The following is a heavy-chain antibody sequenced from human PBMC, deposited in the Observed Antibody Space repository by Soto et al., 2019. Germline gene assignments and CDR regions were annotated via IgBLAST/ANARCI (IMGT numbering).Heavy chain of an antibody. Sequence: SETLSLTCTFSGASISGFYWSWIRNSAGKGLEWIGRIYATGTTDYNPSLKSRVMMSVDTSKKQFSLKSRSVTAADTAVYYCVRVRTKTLRDWFQACGEG. V-gene: IGHV4-4*07. CDR3: VRVRTKTLRDWFQA. CDR1: GASISGFY. D-gene: IGHD1-1*01. CDR2: IYATGTT. J-gene: IGHJ5*02.